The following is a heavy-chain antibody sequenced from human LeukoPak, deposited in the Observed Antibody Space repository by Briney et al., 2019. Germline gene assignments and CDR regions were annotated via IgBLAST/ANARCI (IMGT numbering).Heavy chain of an antibody. J-gene: IGHJ3*02. CDR2: YSGNT. CDR3: ARHSAHSSTNDAFDI. V-gene: IGHV4-61*07. Sequence: YSGNTKYNPSLKSRVIISVDTSESQFSLRLSSVTAADTAVYYCARHSAHSSTNDAFDIWGQGTMVTVSS. D-gene: IGHD6-13*01.